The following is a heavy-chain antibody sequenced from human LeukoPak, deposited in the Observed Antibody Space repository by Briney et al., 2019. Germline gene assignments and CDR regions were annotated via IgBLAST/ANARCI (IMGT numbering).Heavy chain of an antibody. CDR1: GITFSSNW. D-gene: IGHD2-2*02. CDR2: IKPDGSEK. J-gene: IGHJ6*03. V-gene: IGHV3-7*01. Sequence: PGGSLRLSCAAAGITFSSNWMSWVRQAPGKGLEWVANIKPDGSEKYYVDSVKGRFTISRDNAKNSLYLQMNSLRAEDSAVHYCARDGCTSTSCYTRGDVWGKGTMVTVSS. CDR3: ARDGCTSTSCYTRGDV.